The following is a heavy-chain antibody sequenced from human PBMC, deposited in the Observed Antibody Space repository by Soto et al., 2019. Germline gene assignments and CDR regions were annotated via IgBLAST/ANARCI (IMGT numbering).Heavy chain of an antibody. CDR1: GGSISSGDYY. CDR3: ARGQLDYGDPWDYYYGMDV. Sequence: LCGGSISSGDYYWSWIRQPPGKGLEWIGYIYYSGSTYYNPSLKSRVTISVDTSKNQFSLKLSSVTAADTAVYYCARGQLDYGDPWDYYYGMDVWGQGTTVTVSS. J-gene: IGHJ6*02. D-gene: IGHD4-17*01. V-gene: IGHV4-30-4*01. CDR2: IYYSGST.